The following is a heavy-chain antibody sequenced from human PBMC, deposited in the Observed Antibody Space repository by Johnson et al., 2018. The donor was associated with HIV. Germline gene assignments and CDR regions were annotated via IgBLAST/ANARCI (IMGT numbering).Heavy chain of an antibody. Sequence: QVHLVASGGGVVQPGGSLRLSCAAFGFTFSYYGMHWVRQAPGKGLEWVAAPSHDGSNKYNADSVTGRFIISRDNYQNTLSLQMHSLRAEDTAVYYCARRYSGSYGAFDIWGQGTMVTVSS. D-gene: IGHD1-26*01. J-gene: IGHJ3*02. V-gene: IGHV3-30*19. CDR3: ARRYSGSYGAFDI. CDR2: PSHDGSNK. CDR1: GFTFSYYG.